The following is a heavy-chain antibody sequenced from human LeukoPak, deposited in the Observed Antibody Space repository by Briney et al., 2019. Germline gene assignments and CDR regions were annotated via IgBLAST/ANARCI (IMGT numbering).Heavy chain of an antibody. D-gene: IGHD2-2*01. CDR2: INPNSGGT. CDR1: GYTFTGYY. CDR3: ARLRGCSSTSCYYYYYMDV. V-gene: IGHV1-2*02. Sequence: ASVKVSCKASGYTFTGYYMHWVRQAPGQGLEWMGWINPNSGGTNYAQQFQGRVTMTGDTSISTAYMELSRLRSDDTAVYYCARLRGCSSTSCYYYYYMDVWGKGTTVTVSS. J-gene: IGHJ6*03.